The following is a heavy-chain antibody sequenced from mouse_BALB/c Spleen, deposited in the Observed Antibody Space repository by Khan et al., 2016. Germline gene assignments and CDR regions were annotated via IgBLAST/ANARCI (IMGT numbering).Heavy chain of an antibody. V-gene: IGHV1S136*01. CDR3: ARGDY. CDR1: GYTFTPYI. CDR2: VNPYTDGT. J-gene: IGHJ2*01. Sequence: VQLQQSGPVLVKPGTSVKLSCKASGYTFTPYIIHWAKQKPGQGLEWIGYVNPYTDGTQSNEKFKHKATLTSDKSSSTAYLDLSSLTSDDYGGYYGARGDYWGQGTTLTVSS.